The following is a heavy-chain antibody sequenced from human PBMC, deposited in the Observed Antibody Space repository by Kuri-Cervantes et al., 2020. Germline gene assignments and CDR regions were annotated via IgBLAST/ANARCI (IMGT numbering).Heavy chain of an antibody. Sequence: SVKVSCKASGYTFTSYDINWVRQATGQGLEWMGWMNPNSGNTGYAQKFQGRVTMTRNTSISTAYMELSSLRSEDTAVYYCARDQQLVWVAFDIWGQGTMVTVSS. V-gene: IGHV1-8*01. CDR3: ARDQQLVWVAFDI. J-gene: IGHJ3*02. CDR1: GYTFTSYD. CDR2: MNPNSGNT. D-gene: IGHD6-13*01.